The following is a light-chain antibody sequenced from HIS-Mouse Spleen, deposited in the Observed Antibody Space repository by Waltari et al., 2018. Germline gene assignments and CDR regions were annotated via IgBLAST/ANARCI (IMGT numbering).Light chain of an antibody. Sequence: SYELTQPPSVSVSPGQTARITCSGDALPKKYAYWYQQKSGQAPVLVIYEDSKRPSGSTERFSGSSSGTMATLTISGAQVEDGADYYCYSTDSSGNHRVFGGGTKLTVL. J-gene: IGLJ2*01. CDR2: EDS. CDR3: YSTDSSGNHRV. CDR1: ALPKKY. V-gene: IGLV3-10*01.